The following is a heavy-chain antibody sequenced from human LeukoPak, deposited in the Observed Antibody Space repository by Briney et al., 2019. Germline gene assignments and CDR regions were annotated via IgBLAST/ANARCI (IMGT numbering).Heavy chain of an antibody. CDR2: ISSSGSTI. CDR1: GFTFSSSS. Sequence: GGSLRLSCAASGFTFSSSSMSWVRQAPGKGLEWVSYISSSGSTIYYADSVKGRFTISRDNARNSLYLQMNSLRAEDTAVYYCAGNRILTGYYLFDYWGQGTLVTVSS. V-gene: IGHV3-48*04. J-gene: IGHJ4*02. D-gene: IGHD3-9*01. CDR3: AGNRILTGYYLFDY.